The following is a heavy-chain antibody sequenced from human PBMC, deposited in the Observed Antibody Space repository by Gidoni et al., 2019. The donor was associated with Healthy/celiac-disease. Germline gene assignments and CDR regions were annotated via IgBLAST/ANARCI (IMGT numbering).Heavy chain of an antibody. Sequence: QLQLQESGSGLVKPSQTLSLTCAVPGGSISIGGYSWSWIRQPPGKGLEWIGYIYHSGSTYYNPSLKSRVTISVDRSKNQFSLKLSSVTAADTAVYYCARAMVRGVIIMGFDYWGQGTLVTVSS. CDR2: IYHSGST. V-gene: IGHV4-30-2*01. CDR1: GGSISIGGYS. D-gene: IGHD3-10*01. J-gene: IGHJ4*02. CDR3: ARAMVRGVIIMGFDY.